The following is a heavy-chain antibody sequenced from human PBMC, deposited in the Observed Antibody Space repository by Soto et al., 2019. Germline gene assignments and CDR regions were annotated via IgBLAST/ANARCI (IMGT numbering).Heavy chain of an antibody. CDR3: ASVGAISRYFDY. CDR2: INAGNGNT. J-gene: IGHJ4*02. CDR1: GYTFTSYA. Sequence: ASVKVSCKASGYTFTSYAMHWVRQAPGQRLEWMGWINAGNGNTKYSQKFQGRVTITRDTSASTAYMELSSLRSEDTAVYYCASVGAISRYFDYWGQGTLVTVSS. V-gene: IGHV1-3*01. D-gene: IGHD1-26*01.